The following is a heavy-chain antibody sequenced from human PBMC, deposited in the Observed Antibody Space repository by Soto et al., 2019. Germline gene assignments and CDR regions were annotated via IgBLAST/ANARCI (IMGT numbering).Heavy chain of an antibody. D-gene: IGHD3-10*01. J-gene: IGHJ6*01. CDR2: INHSGST. V-gene: IGHV4-34*01. CDR1: GGSFSGYY. Sequence: SETLSLTCAVYGGSFSGYYWSWIRQPPGKGLEWIGEINHSGSTNYNPSLKSRVTISVDTSKNQFSLKLSSVTAADTAVYYCALMVRAYGMDGWGQGTTVTVAS. CDR3: ALMVRAYGMDG.